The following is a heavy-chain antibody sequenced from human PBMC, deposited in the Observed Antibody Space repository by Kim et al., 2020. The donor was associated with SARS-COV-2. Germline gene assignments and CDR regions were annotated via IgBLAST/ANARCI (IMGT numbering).Heavy chain of an antibody. J-gene: IGHJ4*02. Sequence: NYNPALKSRVTISVDASKNQFALRLSSVTAADTAVYYCARGAWTTGDDYWGQGTLVTVSS. D-gene: IGHD7-27*01. CDR3: ARGAWTTGDDY. V-gene: IGHV4-59*09.